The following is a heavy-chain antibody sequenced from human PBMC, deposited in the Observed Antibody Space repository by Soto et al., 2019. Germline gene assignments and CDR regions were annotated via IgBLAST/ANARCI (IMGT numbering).Heavy chain of an antibody. CDR2: VYNSGST. Sequence: SETLSLTCTVSGGSISSNYWTWIRQPPGKGLEWIGYVYNSGSTNYNPSLKSRVTISEDTSKSQFSLKVNSMTAADTAVYYCARYRREAVAGYTLDNWGQGILGTVSS. D-gene: IGHD6-13*01. V-gene: IGHV4-59*01. CDR3: ARYRREAVAGYTLDN. CDR1: GGSISSNY. J-gene: IGHJ4*02.